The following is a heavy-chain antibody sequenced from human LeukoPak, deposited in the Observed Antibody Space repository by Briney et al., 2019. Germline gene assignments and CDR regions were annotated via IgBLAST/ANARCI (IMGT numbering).Heavy chain of an antibody. D-gene: IGHD4-11*01. J-gene: IGHJ6*02. Sequence: ASVKVSCKVSGYTLTELSMHWVRQAPGKGLEWMGGFDPEDGETIYAQKFQGRVTMTEDTSTDTAYMELSSLRSEDTAVYYCATANFFRYSNVLPYYYYGMDVWGQGTTVIVSS. CDR2: FDPEDGET. CDR3: ATANFFRYSNVLPYYYYGMDV. V-gene: IGHV1-24*01. CDR1: GYTLTELS.